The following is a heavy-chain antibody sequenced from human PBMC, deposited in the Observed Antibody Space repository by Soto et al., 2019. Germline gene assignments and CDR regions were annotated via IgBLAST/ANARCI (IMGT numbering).Heavy chain of an antibody. D-gene: IGHD5-12*01. CDR3: ARVDGYNLVFDY. CDR1: GGSISSYY. Sequence: SETLSLTCTVSGGSISSYYWSWIRQPPGKGLEWIGYIYYSGSTNYNPSLKSRVTISVDTSKNQFSLKLSSVTAADTAVYYCARVDGYNLVFDYWGQGTLVTVSS. CDR2: IYYSGST. V-gene: IGHV4-59*01. J-gene: IGHJ4*02.